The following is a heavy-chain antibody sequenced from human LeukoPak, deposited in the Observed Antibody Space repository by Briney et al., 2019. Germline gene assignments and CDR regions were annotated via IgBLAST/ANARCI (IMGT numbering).Heavy chain of an antibody. J-gene: IGHJ4*02. V-gene: IGHV4-39*01. Sequence: PSETLSLTCTVSGGSISSSSYYWGWIRQPPGKGLEWIGSIYYSGSTYYNPSLKSRVTISVDTSKNRFSLKLSSVTAADTAVYYCASPPPIAVAGTWHYWGQGTLVTVSS. D-gene: IGHD6-19*01. CDR2: IYYSGST. CDR1: GGSISSSSYY. CDR3: ASPPPIAVAGTWHY.